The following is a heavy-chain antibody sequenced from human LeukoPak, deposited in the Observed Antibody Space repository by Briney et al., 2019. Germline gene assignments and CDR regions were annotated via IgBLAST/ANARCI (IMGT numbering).Heavy chain of an antibody. CDR2: IGTAGDT. CDR3: ARGSTLGN. D-gene: IGHD6-6*01. J-gene: IGHJ4*02. Sequence: GGSLRLSCEASGFTFKTYDMHWVRQPTGKGLEWVSGIGTAGDTYYRGSVKGRFSISRDNAKNSFYLQMNSLRAEDTAVYYCARGSTLGNWGQGTLVTVSS. CDR1: GFTFKTYD. V-gene: IGHV3-13*01.